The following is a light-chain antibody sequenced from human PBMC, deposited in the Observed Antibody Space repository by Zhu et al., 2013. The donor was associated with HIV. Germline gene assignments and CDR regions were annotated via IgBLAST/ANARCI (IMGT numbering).Light chain of an antibody. CDR3: QQSYSTPRT. CDR2: AAS. V-gene: IGKV1-39*01. Sequence: DIQMTQSPSSLSASVGDRVTITCRASQSISSYLNWYQQKPGKAPKLLIYAASSLQSGVPSRFSGSGSGTDFTLTISSLQPEDFATYYCQQSYSTPRTFGQGTEGGNQT. J-gene: IGKJ1*01. CDR1: QSISSY.